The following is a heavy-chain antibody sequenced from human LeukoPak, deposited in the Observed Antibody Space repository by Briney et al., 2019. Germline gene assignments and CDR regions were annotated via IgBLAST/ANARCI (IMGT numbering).Heavy chain of an antibody. CDR1: GGSISSYY. CDR2: IYTSGST. CDR3: ARDGPPRYYYGMDV. V-gene: IGHV4-4*07. J-gene: IGHJ6*04. Sequence: SETLSLTCTVSGGSISSYYCSWIRQPAGKGLEWIGRIYTSGSTNYNPSLKSRVTMSVDTSKNQFSLKLSSVTAADTAVYYCARDGPPRYYYGMDVWGKGTTVTVSS.